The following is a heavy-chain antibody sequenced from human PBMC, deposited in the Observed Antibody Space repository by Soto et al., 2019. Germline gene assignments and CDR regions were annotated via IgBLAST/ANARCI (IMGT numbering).Heavy chain of an antibody. CDR3: AIFNIINMIVMGFAS. V-gene: IGHV4-31*03. CDR1: GGSISSGSYY. D-gene: IGHD3-22*01. Sequence: SETLSLTCTVSGGSISSGSYYWSWSRQRPGQGLEWIGYISYSGSTYYNPSLKSRLTISADTSKNQFALKLSSVTAADTAVYYCAIFNIINMIVMGFASWGQGTLVTVSS. CDR2: ISYSGST. J-gene: IGHJ5*01.